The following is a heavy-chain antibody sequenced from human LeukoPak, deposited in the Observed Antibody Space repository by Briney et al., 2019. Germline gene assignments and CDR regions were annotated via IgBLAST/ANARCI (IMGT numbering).Heavy chain of an antibody. CDR3: AKVAVDGRNYYYYYGMDV. CDR1: GFTFSSYG. J-gene: IGHJ6*02. D-gene: IGHD2-2*01. V-gene: IGHV3-30*18. CDR2: ISYDGSNK. Sequence: GGSLRLSCAASGFTFSSYGMHWVRQAPGKGLEWVAVISYDGSNKYYADSVKGRFTISRDNSKNTLYLQMNSLRAEDTAVYYCAKVAVDGRNYYYYYGMDVWGQGTTVTVSS.